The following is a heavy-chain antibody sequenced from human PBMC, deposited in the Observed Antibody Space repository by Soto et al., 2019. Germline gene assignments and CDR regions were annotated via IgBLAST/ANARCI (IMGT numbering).Heavy chain of an antibody. CDR2: ISSSSSYI. J-gene: IGHJ4*02. V-gene: IGHV3-21*01. CDR1: GFTFSSYS. Sequence: PGGSLRLSCAASGFTFSSYSMNWVRQAPGKGLEWVSSISSSSSYIYYADSVKGRFTISRDNAKNSLYLQMNSLRAEDTAVYYCARDDDFWSGLDHTTPFDYWGQGTLVTVSS. D-gene: IGHD3-3*01. CDR3: ARDDDFWSGLDHTTPFDY.